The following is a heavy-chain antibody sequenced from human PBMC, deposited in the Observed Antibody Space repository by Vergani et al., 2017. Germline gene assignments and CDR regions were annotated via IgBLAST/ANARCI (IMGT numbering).Heavy chain of an antibody. V-gene: IGHV4-39*01. CDR2: IYYSGST. J-gene: IGHJ5*02. CDR3: ARHSTVEWLVKLGWIDP. Sequence: QLQLQESGPGLVKPSATLSLTCSVSGASLRSSNYYLGWIRQPPGKGLEWIASIYYSGSTYYNLSLKSRVTISVDTSKNQFSLKLSSVTAADTAVYFCARHSTVEWLVKLGWIDPWGQGILVTVSS. D-gene: IGHD6-19*01. CDR1: GASLRSSNYY.